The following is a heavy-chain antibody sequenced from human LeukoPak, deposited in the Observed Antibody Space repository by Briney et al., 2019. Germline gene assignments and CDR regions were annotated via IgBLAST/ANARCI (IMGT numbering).Heavy chain of an antibody. CDR2: ISAYNGNT. D-gene: IGHD3-9*01. J-gene: IGHJ4*02. Sequence: GASVKVSCKASGYTFTSYGISWVRQAPGQGLEWMGWISAYNGNTNYAQKLQGRVTMTTDTSTSTAYMELRSLRSDDTAVYYCARDGRDYDILTGYNQGDYWGQGTLVTVSS. CDR1: GYTFTSYG. CDR3: ARDGRDYDILTGYNQGDY. V-gene: IGHV1-18*01.